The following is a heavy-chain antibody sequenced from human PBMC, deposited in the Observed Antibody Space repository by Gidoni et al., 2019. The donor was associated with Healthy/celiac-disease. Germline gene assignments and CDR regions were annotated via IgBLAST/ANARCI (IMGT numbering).Heavy chain of an antibody. D-gene: IGHD2-15*01. CDR2: INAGNGNT. CDR3: AREGDIVVVVAATGGWFDP. CDR1: GYTFTSYA. Sequence: QVQLVQSGAEVKKPGASVTVSCKASGYTFTSYAMHWVRQAPGQRLEWMGWINAGNGNTKYSQKFQGRVTITRDTSASTAYMELSSLRSEDTAVYYCAREGDIVVVVAATGGWFDPWGQGTLVTVSS. J-gene: IGHJ5*02. V-gene: IGHV1-3*01.